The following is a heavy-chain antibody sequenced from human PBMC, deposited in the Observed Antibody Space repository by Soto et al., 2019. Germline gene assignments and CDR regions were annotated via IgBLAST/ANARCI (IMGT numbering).Heavy chain of an antibody. CDR3: ARTAGGSAAAGTLVPDY. J-gene: IGHJ4*02. Sequence: SETLSLTCAVSGYSISSSNWWGWIRQPPGKGLEWIGYIYYSGSTYYNPSLKSRVTMSVDTSKNQFSLKLSSVTAVDTAVYYCARTAGGSAAAGTLVPDYWGQGTLVTVSS. CDR1: GYSISSSNW. CDR2: IYYSGST. D-gene: IGHD6-13*01. V-gene: IGHV4-28*01.